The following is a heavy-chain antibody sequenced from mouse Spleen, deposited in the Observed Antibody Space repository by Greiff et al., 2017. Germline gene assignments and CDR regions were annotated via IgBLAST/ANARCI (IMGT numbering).Heavy chain of an antibody. CDR2: FYPGSGSI. J-gene: IGHJ1*01. D-gene: IGHD2-4*01. CDR3: ARHERYDYDLYWYFDV. V-gene: IGHV1-62-2*01. CDR1: GYTFTEYT. Sequence: QVTLKESGAELVKPGASVKLSCKASGYTFTEYTIHWVKQRSGQGLEWIGWFYPGSGSIKYNEKFKDKATLTADKSSSTVYMELSRLTSEDSAVYFCARHERYDYDLYWYFDVWGAGTTVTVSS.